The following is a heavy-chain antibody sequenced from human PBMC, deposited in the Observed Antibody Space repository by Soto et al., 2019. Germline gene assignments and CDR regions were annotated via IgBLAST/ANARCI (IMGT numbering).Heavy chain of an antibody. CDR2: MNPNSGNT. J-gene: IGHJ5*02. V-gene: IGHV1-8*01. CDR1: GYTFTSYD. CDR3: ARERSAAGTGWFDP. D-gene: IGHD6-13*01. Sequence: QVQLVQSGAEVKKPGASVKVSCKASGYTFTSYDINWVRQATGQGLEWMGWMNPNSGNTGYAQKFQGRLTMSRNTSISTAYMELSSLRSEDTAVYYCARERSAAGTGWFDPWGQGTLVTVSS.